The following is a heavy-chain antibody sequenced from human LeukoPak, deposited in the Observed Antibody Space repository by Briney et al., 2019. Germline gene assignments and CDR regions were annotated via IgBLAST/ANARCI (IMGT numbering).Heavy chain of an antibody. CDR2: INTNTGNP. D-gene: IGHD3-3*01. J-gene: IGHJ4*02. CDR3: ARGSRFLEWLFRGGGPEDFDY. Sequence: RASVKVSCKASGYTFTSYAMNWVRQAPGQGLEWMGWINTNTGNPTYAQGFTGRFVFSLDTSVSTAYLQISSLKAEDTAVYYCARGSRFLEWLFRGGGPEDFDYWGQGTLVTVSS. CDR1: GYTFTSYA. V-gene: IGHV7-4-1*02.